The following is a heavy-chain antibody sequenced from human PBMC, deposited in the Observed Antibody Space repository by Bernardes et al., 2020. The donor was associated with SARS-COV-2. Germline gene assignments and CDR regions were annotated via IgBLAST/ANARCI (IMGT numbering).Heavy chain of an antibody. CDR1: GFTFSSYA. D-gene: IGHD2-2*01. CDR3: AKVNCSSTSCLVGLDAFDI. J-gene: IGHJ3*02. CDR2: ISGSGGST. V-gene: IGHV3-23*01. Sequence: GGSLRLSCAASGFTFSSYAMSWVRQAPGKGLEWVSAISGSGGSTYYADSVKGRFTISRDNSKNTLYLQMNSLRAEDTAVYYCAKVNCSSTSCLVGLDAFDIWGQGTMVTVSS.